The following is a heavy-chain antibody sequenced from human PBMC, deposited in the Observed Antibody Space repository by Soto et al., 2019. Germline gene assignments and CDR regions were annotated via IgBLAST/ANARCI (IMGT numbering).Heavy chain of an antibody. V-gene: IGHV4-34*01. CDR1: GGSFSGYY. Sequence: QVQLQQWGAGLLKPSETLSLTCAVYGGSFSGYYWSWIRQPPGKGLEWIGEINHSGSTNYNPSLKSRVTIPVDTSKNQFSLKLSSVTAADTAVYYCARGGTWIQLWSKNYFDYWGQGTLVTVSS. CDR2: INHSGST. CDR3: ARGGTWIQLWSKNYFDY. J-gene: IGHJ4*02. D-gene: IGHD5-18*01.